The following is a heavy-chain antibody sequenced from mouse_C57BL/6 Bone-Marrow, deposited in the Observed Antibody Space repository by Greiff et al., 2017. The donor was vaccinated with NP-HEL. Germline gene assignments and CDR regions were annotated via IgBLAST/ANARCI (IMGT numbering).Heavy chain of an antibody. CDR3: ARIYYGNWYFDV. V-gene: IGHV5-4*03. CDR2: ISDGGSYT. D-gene: IGHD2-1*01. Sequence: EVKLQESGGGLVKPGGSLKLSCAASGFTFSSYAMSWVRQTPEKRLEWVATISDGGSYTYYPDNVKGRFTISRDNAKNNLYLQMSHLKSEDTAMYYCARIYYGNWYFDVWGTGTTVTVSS. CDR1: GFTFSSYA. J-gene: IGHJ1*03.